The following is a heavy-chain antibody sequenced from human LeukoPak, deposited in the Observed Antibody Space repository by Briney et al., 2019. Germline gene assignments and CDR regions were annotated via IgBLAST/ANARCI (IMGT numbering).Heavy chain of an antibody. J-gene: IGHJ4*02. CDR2: IYHSGST. D-gene: IGHD6-19*01. Sequence: SETLSLTCTVSGYSISSSYYWGWIRQPPGKGLEWIGSIYHSGSTYYNPSLKSRVTISVDTSKNQFSLKLSSVTAADTAVYYCARGVNRPGYSSGWYHYWGQGTLVTVSS. CDR1: GYSISSSYY. CDR3: ARGVNRPGYSSGWYHY. V-gene: IGHV4-38-2*02.